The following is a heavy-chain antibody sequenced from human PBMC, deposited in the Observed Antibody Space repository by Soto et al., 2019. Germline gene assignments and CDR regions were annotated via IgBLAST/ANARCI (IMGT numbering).Heavy chain of an antibody. CDR2: ISGSGGST. CDR1: GLTFSSYA. D-gene: IGHD5-12*01. J-gene: IGHJ4*02. Sequence: LRLSCAASGLTFSSYAMSWVRQAPGKGLEWVSAISGSGGSTYYADSVKGRFTISRDNSKNTLYLQMNSLRAEDTAVYYCAKDVDIVATKYFDYWGQGTLVTVSS. CDR3: AKDVDIVATKYFDY. V-gene: IGHV3-23*01.